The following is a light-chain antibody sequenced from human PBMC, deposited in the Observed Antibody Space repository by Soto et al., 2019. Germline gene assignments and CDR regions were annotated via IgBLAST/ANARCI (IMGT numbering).Light chain of an antibody. V-gene: IGKV3-15*01. J-gene: IGKJ1*01. CDR2: GAS. Sequence: EIVITHSPATLSVSPGERATLSCRASQSVSSNLAWYQQKPGQAPSLLIYGASTRATGTPARFSGSGSGTEVTLTISSLQSEDFAVYYCQQYNTWPPRTFGQGTKVDI. CDR1: QSVSSN. CDR3: QQYNTWPPRT.